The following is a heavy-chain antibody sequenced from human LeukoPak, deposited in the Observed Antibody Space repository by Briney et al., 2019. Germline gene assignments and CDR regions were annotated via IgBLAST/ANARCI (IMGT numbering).Heavy chain of an antibody. CDR1: GGSISSYY. D-gene: IGHD3-3*01. CDR2: VYTRGSS. J-gene: IGHJ5*02. V-gene: IGHV4-4*09. CDR3: AGLRREDGGNADFWNGYDH. Sequence: SETLSLTWTVSGGSISSYYWSWIRQPPGKGLEWIGYVYTRGSSNYSPSLLSRVTISVDTSKNQFSLKLNSVTAADTAVYYCAGLRREDGGNADFWNGYDHWGQGSLVTVSS.